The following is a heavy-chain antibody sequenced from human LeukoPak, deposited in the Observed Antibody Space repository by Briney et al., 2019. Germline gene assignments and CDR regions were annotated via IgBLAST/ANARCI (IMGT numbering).Heavy chain of an antibody. CDR3: AKGGQQVVRWWFDP. V-gene: IGHV3-30*18. Sequence: GGSLRLSCAASGFTFSNYGMHWVRQAPGKGLEWVAVISYDGSNEYYADSVKGRFTISRDNPKNTLYLQMNSLRAVDTAVYYCAKGGQQVVRWWFDPWGQGTLVTVSS. CDR1: GFTFSNYG. D-gene: IGHD6-13*01. CDR2: ISYDGSNE. J-gene: IGHJ5*02.